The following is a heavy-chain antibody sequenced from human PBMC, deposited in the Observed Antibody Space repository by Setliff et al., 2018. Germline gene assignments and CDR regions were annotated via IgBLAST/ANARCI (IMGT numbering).Heavy chain of an antibody. J-gene: IGHJ3*02. CDR2: ISDTALGI. CDR1: GFTFNTYA. CDR3: AKDRYFDASGNFYVNGAFDI. D-gene: IGHD2-21*02. Sequence: PGGSLRLSCAASGFTFNTYAMSWVRQPPGKGLEWVSSISDTALGIYYADSVRGRFTVSRDNSKNTISLQMNRLQADDTALYSCAKDRYFDASGNFYVNGAFDIWGQGTVVTVSS. V-gene: IGHV3-23*01.